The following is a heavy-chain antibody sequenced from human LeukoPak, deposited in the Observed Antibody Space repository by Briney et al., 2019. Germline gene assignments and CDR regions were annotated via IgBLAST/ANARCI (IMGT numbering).Heavy chain of an antibody. CDR1: GFTFSSYS. J-gene: IGHJ4*02. CDR3: ARGCGYSSSWYAH. CDR2: ISSSSSYI. V-gene: IGHV3-21*01. D-gene: IGHD6-13*01. Sequence: GGSLRLSCAASGFTFSSYSMNWVRQAPGKGLEWVSSISSSSSYIYYADSVKGRFTISRDNAKNSLYLQMNSLRAEDTAVYYCARGCGYSSSWYAHWGQGTLVTVSS.